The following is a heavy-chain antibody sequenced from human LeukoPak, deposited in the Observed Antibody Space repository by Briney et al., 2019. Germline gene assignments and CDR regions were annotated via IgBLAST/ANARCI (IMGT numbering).Heavy chain of an antibody. D-gene: IGHD1-14*01. V-gene: IGHV3-64*01. CDR2: ISSNGGST. Sequence: PGGSLRLSCAASGFTFSSYAMHWVRQAPGKGLEYVSAISSNGGSTYYANSVKGRFTISRDNSKNTLYLQMGSLRAEDTAVYYCARDPVAASNRGYYYGMDVWGQGTTVTVSS. J-gene: IGHJ6*02. CDR3: ARDPVAASNRGYYYGMDV. CDR1: GFTFSSYA.